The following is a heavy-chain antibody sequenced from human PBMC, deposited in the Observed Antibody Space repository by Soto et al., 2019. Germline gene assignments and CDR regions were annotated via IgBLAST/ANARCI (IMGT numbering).Heavy chain of an antibody. J-gene: IGHJ4*02. D-gene: IGHD6-13*01. CDR2: ISYDGSNK. Sequence: PGGSLRLSCAASGFTFSSYAMHWVRQAPGKGLEWVAVISYDGSNKYYADSVKGRFTISRDNSKNTLYLQMNSLRAEDTAVYYCAKNAYSTPDSNDYWGQGTLVTVSS. CDR1: GFTFSSYA. CDR3: AKNAYSTPDSNDY. V-gene: IGHV3-30-3*02.